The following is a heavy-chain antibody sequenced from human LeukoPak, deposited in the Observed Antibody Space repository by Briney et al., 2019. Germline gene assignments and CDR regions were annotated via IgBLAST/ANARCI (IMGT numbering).Heavy chain of an antibody. CDR2: INHSGST. CDR1: GGSFSGYY. CDR3: ARGLSPRGYSYGYSPMYYFDY. J-gene: IGHJ4*02. Sequence: SETLSLTCAVYGGSFSGYYWSWIRQPPRKRLEWIGEINHSGSTNYNPSLKSRVTISVDTSKNQFSLKLGSVTAADTAVYYCARGLSPRGYSYGYSPMYYFDYWGQGTLVTVSS. D-gene: IGHD5-18*01. V-gene: IGHV4-34*01.